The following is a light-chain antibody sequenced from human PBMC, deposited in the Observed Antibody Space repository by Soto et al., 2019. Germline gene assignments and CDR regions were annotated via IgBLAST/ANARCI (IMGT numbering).Light chain of an antibody. Sequence: QSALTQPASVSGSPGQSITISCTGTSSDIGTYNFVSWYQQHPGKAPKLMIYEVSHRPSGVSNRFSGSKSGNTASLTISGLQAEDEADYYCAAWDDSLHGPMMFGGGTQLTVL. CDR1: SSDIGTYNF. J-gene: IGLJ3*02. CDR3: AAWDDSLHGPMM. V-gene: IGLV2-14*01. CDR2: EVS.